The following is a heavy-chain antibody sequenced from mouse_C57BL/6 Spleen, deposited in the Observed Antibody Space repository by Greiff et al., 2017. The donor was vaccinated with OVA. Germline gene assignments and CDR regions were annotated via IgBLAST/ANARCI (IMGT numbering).Heavy chain of an antibody. Sequence: QVQLQQPGAELVKPGASVKLSCKASGYTFTSYWMQWVKQRPGQGLEWIGAIDPSASYTNYNQKFKGKATLTVDTSSSTAYMQRSSLTSEDSAVYYCARAYGSSYGYWGQGTTLTVSS. CDR3: ARAYGSSYGY. D-gene: IGHD1-1*01. CDR2: IDPSASYT. V-gene: IGHV1-50*01. J-gene: IGHJ2*01. CDR1: GYTFTSYW.